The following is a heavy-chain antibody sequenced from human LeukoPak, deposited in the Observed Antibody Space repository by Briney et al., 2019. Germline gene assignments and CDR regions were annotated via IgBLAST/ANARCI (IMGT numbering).Heavy chain of an antibody. CDR3: AKDRNGYTFGRMAN. CDR2: IQFNGSNK. Sequence: GGSLRLSCAASGFIFSSYAMHWVRQVPGKGLEWVAFIQFNGSNKFYADSVKGRFTISRDNSNNTLFLQMNSLSPEDTALYYCAKDRNGYTFGRMANWGQGTLVTVSS. V-gene: IGHV3-30*02. CDR1: GFIFSSYA. J-gene: IGHJ4*02. D-gene: IGHD3/OR15-3a*01.